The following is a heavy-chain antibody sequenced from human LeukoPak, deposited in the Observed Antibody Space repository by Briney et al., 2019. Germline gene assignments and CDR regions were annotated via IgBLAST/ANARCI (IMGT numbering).Heavy chain of an antibody. Sequence: PGGSLRLSCAASGFTFSSYAMSWVRQAPGKGLEWVSGISGRGASKYYADSVKGRFTISRDNPKNTLYLQMNSLRAEDTAVYYCAKGVVVAPDVTPFDYWGQGTLVTVPS. V-gene: IGHV3-23*01. CDR2: ISGRGASK. CDR3: AKGVVVAPDVTPFDY. D-gene: IGHD2-2*01. J-gene: IGHJ4*02. CDR1: GFTFSSYA.